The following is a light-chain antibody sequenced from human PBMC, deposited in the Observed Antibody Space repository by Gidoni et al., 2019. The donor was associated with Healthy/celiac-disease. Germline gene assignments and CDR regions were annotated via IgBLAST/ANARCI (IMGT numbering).Light chain of an antibody. V-gene: IGKV3-15*01. CDR2: GAS. Sequence: EIVMTQSPATLSVSPGERSTLSCRASQSVSSNLAWYQQKPGQAPRFLIYGASTRATGIPARFSGSGSGTDFTRTISSMQSEDFAVYYCQQYNNWWTFGQGTKVEIK. J-gene: IGKJ1*01. CDR3: QQYNNWWT. CDR1: QSVSSN.